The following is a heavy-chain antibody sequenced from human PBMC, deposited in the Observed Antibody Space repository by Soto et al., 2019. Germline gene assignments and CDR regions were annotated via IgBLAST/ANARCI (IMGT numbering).Heavy chain of an antibody. D-gene: IGHD6-6*01. J-gene: IGHJ6*02. V-gene: IGHV4-39*01. CDR1: GVSISNSSYY. CDR3: ATRIAARLMYYYGMDV. CDR2: IYYSGST. Sequence: PSETLSLTCTVSGVSISNSSYYWGWIRRPPGKGLEWIGTIYYSGSTYYNPSLKSRVTISVDTSKNQFSLKLSSVTAADTAVYYCATRIAARLMYYYGMDVWGQGTTVTVS.